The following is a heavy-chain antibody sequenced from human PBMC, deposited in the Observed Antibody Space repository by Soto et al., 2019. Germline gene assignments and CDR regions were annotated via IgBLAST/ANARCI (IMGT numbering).Heavy chain of an antibody. Sequence: SETLSLTCTASGGSISSGGYYWSWIRQHPGKGLEWIGYIYYSGSTYYNPSLKSRVTISVDTSKNQFSLKLSSVTAADTAVYYCARDRAKYYDILTGGHWFDPWGQGTLVTVSS. D-gene: IGHD3-9*01. J-gene: IGHJ5*02. V-gene: IGHV4-31*03. CDR1: GGSISSGGYY. CDR3: ARDRAKYYDILTGGHWFDP. CDR2: IYYSGST.